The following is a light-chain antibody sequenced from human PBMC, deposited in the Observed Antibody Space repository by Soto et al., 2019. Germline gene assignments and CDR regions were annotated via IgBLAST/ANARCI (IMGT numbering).Light chain of an antibody. Sequence: DIQMTQSPSSLSASVGDRVTITCRASPAIAQSVVWYQQKPGQVPKLLIYAASTLHSGVPSRFSGSGSGAHSTLTITGLQPEDVATYYCQEHNGDLPVAFGPGTTVDV. CDR2: AAS. J-gene: IGKJ3*01. V-gene: IGKV1-27*01. CDR3: QEHNGDLPVA. CDR1: PAIAQS.